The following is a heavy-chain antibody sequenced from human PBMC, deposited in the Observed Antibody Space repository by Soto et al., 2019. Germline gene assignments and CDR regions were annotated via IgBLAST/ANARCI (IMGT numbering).Heavy chain of an antibody. V-gene: IGHV3-53*01. CDR2: IYSGGST. CDR3: AREVKADTASGAFDI. J-gene: IGHJ3*02. Sequence: EVQLVESGGGLIQPGGSLRLSCAASGFTVSSNYMSWVRQAPGKGLEWVSVIYSGGSTYYADSVKGRFTISRDNSKNTLYLQTNSLRAEDTAVYYCAREVKADTASGAFDIWGQGTMVTVSS. D-gene: IGHD5-18*01. CDR1: GFTVSSNY.